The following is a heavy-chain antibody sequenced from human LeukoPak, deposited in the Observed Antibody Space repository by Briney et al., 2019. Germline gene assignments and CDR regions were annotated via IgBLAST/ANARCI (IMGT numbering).Heavy chain of an antibody. CDR1: GGSISSYY. D-gene: IGHD3-16*02. V-gene: IGHV4-59*12. J-gene: IGHJ4*02. CDR2: IYYSGST. Sequence: PSETLSLTCTVSGGSISSYYWSWIRQPPGKGLEWIGYIYYSGSTNYNPSLKSRVTISVDTSKNQFSLKLSSVTAADTAVYYCARGRYYDYVWGSYRSSYFDYWGQGTLVTVSS. CDR3: ARGRYYDYVWGSYRSSYFDY.